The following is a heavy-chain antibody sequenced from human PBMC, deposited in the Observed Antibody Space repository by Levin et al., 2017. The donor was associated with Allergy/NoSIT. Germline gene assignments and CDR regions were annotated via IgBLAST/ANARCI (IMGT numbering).Heavy chain of an antibody. Sequence: GESLKISCKASGYTFKNYGISWVRQAPGQGLEWVGWISTHNGNTNYAQSFQGRVTMTTDPSTSTADLALRRLISDDTAVYYCARLVGTPVSYFYMDVWGKGTTVTVSS. V-gene: IGHV1-18*01. J-gene: IGHJ6*03. CDR3: ARLVGTPVSYFYMDV. D-gene: IGHD1/OR15-1a*01. CDR2: ISTHNGNT. CDR1: GYTFKNYG.